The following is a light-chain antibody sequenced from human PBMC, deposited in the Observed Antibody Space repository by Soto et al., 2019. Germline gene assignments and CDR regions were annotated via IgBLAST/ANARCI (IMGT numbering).Light chain of an antibody. V-gene: IGKV3-20*01. CDR3: QQYGRSGT. J-gene: IGKJ1*01. CDR2: ATS. Sequence: EIVLTQSPATLSLSPGERATLSCRAGQSVSRTYSAWYQQKPVQAPRLLIYATSSRATGIPDRFSGSASGTDFTLTLSRLEPEDFAVYYCQQYGRSGTFGQGTKVDIK. CDR1: QSVSRTY.